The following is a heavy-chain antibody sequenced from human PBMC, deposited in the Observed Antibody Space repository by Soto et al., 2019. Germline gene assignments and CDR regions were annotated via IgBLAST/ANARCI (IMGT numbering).Heavy chain of an antibody. D-gene: IGHD2-15*01. CDR1: GDSVSSNSAA. Sequence: SQTLSLTCAISGDSVSSNSAAWNWIRQSPSRGLEWLGRTYYRSKWDNDYAVSVKSRITINPDTSKNQFSLQLNSVTPEDTAVYYCARGDIVVVVAAPDAFESWGKGSMVTVPS. V-gene: IGHV6-1*01. CDR3: ARGDIVVVVAAPDAFES. CDR2: TYYRSKWDN. J-gene: IGHJ3*02.